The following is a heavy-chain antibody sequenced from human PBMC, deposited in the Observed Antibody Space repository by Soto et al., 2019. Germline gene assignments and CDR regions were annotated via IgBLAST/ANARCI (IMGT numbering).Heavy chain of an antibody. CDR3: ARPLDYYYYAMDV. J-gene: IGHJ6*02. CDR1: GYTFSSFR. V-gene: IGHV1-18*01. CDR2: ISADSGST. Sequence: GASVKVSCKASGYTFSSFRISWVRQAPGQGLEWMGWISADSGSTNYAQGFQDRVTMSTDTSTTTAYMELTSLRSDDTAVYYCARPLDYYYYAMDVWGQGTTVTVSS.